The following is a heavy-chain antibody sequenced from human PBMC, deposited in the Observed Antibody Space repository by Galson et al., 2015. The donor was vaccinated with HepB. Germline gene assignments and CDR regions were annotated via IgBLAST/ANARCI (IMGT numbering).Heavy chain of an antibody. CDR1: GFTFSSYA. D-gene: IGHD2-2*01. J-gene: IGHJ4*02. V-gene: IGHV3-30*04. CDR3: ARADIVVVPALVDY. CDR2: ISYDGSNK. Sequence: SLRLSCAASGFTFSSYAMNWVRQAPGKGLEWVAVISYDGSNKYYADSVKGRFTISRDNSKNTLYLQMNSLRAEDTAVYYCARADIVVVPALVDYWGQGTLVTVSS.